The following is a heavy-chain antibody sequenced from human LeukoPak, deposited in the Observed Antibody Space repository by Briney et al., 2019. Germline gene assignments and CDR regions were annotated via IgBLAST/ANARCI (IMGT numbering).Heavy chain of an antibody. CDR3: RVWFGESNYYYGMDA. Sequence: GGSLRLSCAASGFTVSGNDMNWVRQAPGKGLEWVSVIYGGSNTPYSDAVQGSLTIYRENSKKTIFLQMNSLRAEDTAVYYCRVWFGESNYYYGMDAWGQGTTVTVSS. CDR2: IYGGSNT. CDR1: GFTVSGND. V-gene: IGHV3-66*01. D-gene: IGHD3-10*01. J-gene: IGHJ6*02.